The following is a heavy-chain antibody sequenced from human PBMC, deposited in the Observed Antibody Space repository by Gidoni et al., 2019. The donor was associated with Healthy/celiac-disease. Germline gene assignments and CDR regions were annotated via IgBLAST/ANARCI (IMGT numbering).Heavy chain of an antibody. CDR2: IYHSGST. V-gene: IGHV4-38-2*02. CDR1: GYSFSSGYY. CDR3: ALLLGGYDFWSGYFPYWYFDL. J-gene: IGHJ2*01. D-gene: IGHD3-3*01. Sequence: QVQLQESGPGLVKPSETLSLTCTVSGYSFSSGYYWGWIRQPPGKGLEWIGSIYHSGSTYYNPSLKSRVTISVDTSKNQFSLKLSSVTAADTAVYYCALLLGGYDFWSGYFPYWYFDLWGRGTLVTVSS.